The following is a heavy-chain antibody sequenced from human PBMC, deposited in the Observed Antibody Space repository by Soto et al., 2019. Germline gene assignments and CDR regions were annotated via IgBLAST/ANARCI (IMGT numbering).Heavy chain of an antibody. CDR1: GFTFDDYA. J-gene: IGHJ6*02. V-gene: IGHV3-9*01. Sequence: EVQLVESGGGLVQPGRSLRLSCAASGFTFDDYAMHWVRQAPGKGLEWVSGISWNSGSIGYADSVKGRFTISRDNAKNSLYLQMNSLRAEDTSLYYCAKDMVATTDASYYYYGIDVWGQGTTVTVSS. CDR3: AKDMVATTDASYYYYGIDV. CDR2: ISWNSGSI. D-gene: IGHD2-15*01.